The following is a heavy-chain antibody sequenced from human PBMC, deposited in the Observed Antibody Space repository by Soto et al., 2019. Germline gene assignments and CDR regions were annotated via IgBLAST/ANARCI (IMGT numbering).Heavy chain of an antibody. V-gene: IGHV3-13*01. D-gene: IGHD3-9*01. CDR1: GFTFSSYD. CDR3: ARARVGFFDQELYGMGV. CDR2: IGTAGDT. Sequence: GGSLRLSCAASGFTFSSYDMHWVRQATGKGLEWVSAIGTAGDTYYPGSVKGRFTISRENAKNSLYLQMNSLRAGDTAVYYCARARVGFFDQELYGMGVWGQGTTVTVSS. J-gene: IGHJ6*02.